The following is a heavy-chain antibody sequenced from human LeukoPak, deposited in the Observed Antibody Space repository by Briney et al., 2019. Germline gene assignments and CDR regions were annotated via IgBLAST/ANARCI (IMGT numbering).Heavy chain of an antibody. D-gene: IGHD3-10*01. CDR1: GGSISNYY. CDR3: ARGRHITMVRGVKGKNWFDP. Sequence: SETLSLTCTVSGGSISNYYWSWIRQPPGKGLEWIGYIYYSGSTNYNPSLKSRVTISVDTSKNQFSLKLSSVTAADTAVYYCARGRHITMVRGVKGKNWFDPWGQGTLVTVSS. J-gene: IGHJ5*02. V-gene: IGHV4-59*12. CDR2: IYYSGST.